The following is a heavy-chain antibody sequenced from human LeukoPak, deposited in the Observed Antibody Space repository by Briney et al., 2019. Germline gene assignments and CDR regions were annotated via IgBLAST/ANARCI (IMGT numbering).Heavy chain of an antibody. CDR3: ARVAHTGYIDY. CDR2: INTYTGYT. D-gene: IGHD5-18*01. V-gene: IGHV1-18*01. CDR1: GYTFSSYG. J-gene: IGHJ4*02. Sequence: ASVKVSCKASGYTFSSYGINWVRQAPGQGLEWMGWINTYTGYTNYTQKLQDRVIMTTDTSTTTAYMELWSLRSDDTAVYWCARVAHTGYIDYWGQGTLVTVSS.